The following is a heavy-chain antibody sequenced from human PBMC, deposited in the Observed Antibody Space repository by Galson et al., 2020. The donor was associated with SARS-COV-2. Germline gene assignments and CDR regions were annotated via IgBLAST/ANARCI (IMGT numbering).Heavy chain of an antibody. D-gene: IGHD1-26*01. CDR3: ARRALVGAIMEMYGFDI. J-gene: IGHJ3*02. CDR2: IYPGDSDT. CDR1: GYSFTSYW. V-gene: IGHV5-51*01. Sequence: GESLKISCKGSGYSFTSYWIGWVRQMPGKGLEWMGIIYPGDSDTRYSPSFQGQVTISADKSISTAYLQWSSLKASDTAMYYCARRALVGAIMEMYGFDIWGQGTMVTVSS.